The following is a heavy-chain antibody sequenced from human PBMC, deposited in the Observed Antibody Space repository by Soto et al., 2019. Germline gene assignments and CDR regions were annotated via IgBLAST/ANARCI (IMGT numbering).Heavy chain of an antibody. V-gene: IGHV3-48*02. CDR3: ARSKDIGLYSPVDY. CDR2: ISTGSGSM. CDR1: GFTFRSYS. Sequence: EVQLVESGGGLIKPGGSLRLSCAVSGFTFRSYSMNWVRQAPGKGLEWVSYISTGSGSMFYGDAVKGRFTISRDNAKNSLFLQMNSRRDEDTAVYFCARSKDIGLYSPVDYWGQGTLVTVSS. J-gene: IGHJ4*02. D-gene: IGHD2-15*01.